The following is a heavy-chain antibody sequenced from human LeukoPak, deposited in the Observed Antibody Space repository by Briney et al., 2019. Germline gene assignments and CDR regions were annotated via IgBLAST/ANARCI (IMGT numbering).Heavy chain of an antibody. CDR3: TLYDY. D-gene: IGHD2-2*02. J-gene: IGHJ4*02. CDR2: ISPDNGNA. CDR1: GYSFTSQY. V-gene: IGHV1-3*03. Sequence: ASVKVSCKTSGYSFTSQYMHWVRQDPGQRLEWVGCISPDNGNAQYSQEFQSRVTVSRDTSSSTSYMARSSLRSEDMAVYYCTLYDYWGQGTLVTVSS.